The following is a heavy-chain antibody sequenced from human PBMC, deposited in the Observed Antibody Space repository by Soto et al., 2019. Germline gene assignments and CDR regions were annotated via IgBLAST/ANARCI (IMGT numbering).Heavy chain of an antibody. CDR3: ARLPAWDCWFDP. J-gene: IGHJ5*02. Sequence: QLQLQESGPGLVKPSETLSLTCTVSGGSISSSSYYWGWIRQPPGKGLEWIGSIYYSGSTYYNPSLKSRVTISVYTSKNQFSLKLSSVTAADTAVYYCARLPAWDCWFDPWGQGTLVTVSS. CDR1: GGSISSSSYY. CDR2: IYYSGST. D-gene: IGHD1-26*01. V-gene: IGHV4-39*01.